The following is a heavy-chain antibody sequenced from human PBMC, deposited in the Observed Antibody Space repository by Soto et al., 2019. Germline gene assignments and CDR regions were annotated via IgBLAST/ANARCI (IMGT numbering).Heavy chain of an antibody. CDR3: ARDKGGVDFWSGYFRAYYYYGMDV. V-gene: IGHV1-2*04. J-gene: IGHJ6*02. D-gene: IGHD3-3*01. Sequence: ASVKVSCKASGYTFTGYYTHWVRQAPGQGLEWMGWINPNSGGTNYAQKFQGWVTMTRDTSISTAYMELSRLRSDDTAVYYCARDKGGVDFWSGYFRAYYYYGMDVWGQGTTVTVSS. CDR1: GYTFTGYY. CDR2: INPNSGGT.